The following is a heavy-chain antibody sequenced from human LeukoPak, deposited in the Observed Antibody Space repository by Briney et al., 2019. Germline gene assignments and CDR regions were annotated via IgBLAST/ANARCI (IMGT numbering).Heavy chain of an antibody. V-gene: IGHV4-59*11. CDR1: GGSISSHY. Sequence: SETLSLTCTVSGGSISSHYWSWIRQPPGKGLEWIGYIYYSGSTNYNPSLKSRVTISVYTSKNQFSLKLSSVTAADTAVYYCARDLLGRGGRHGVVITYMDVWGKGTTVTVSS. D-gene: IGHD3-3*01. CDR2: IYYSGST. CDR3: ARDLLGRGGRHGVVITYMDV. J-gene: IGHJ6*03.